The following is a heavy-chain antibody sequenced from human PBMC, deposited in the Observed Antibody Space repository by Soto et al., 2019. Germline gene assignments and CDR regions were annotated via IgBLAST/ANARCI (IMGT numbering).Heavy chain of an antibody. J-gene: IGHJ4*02. Sequence: EVHLVASGGGLVQPGRSLRLSCAASGFRFDDYAIHWVRQAPGKGLDWVAAIGWDGVNIAYADSVKGRLTISRDNARNSRYVQMDSLRVEDTAFYFCARVMAAYNWNDPFDRWGQGTLVTVSS. V-gene: IGHV3-9*01. CDR1: GFRFDDYA. CDR3: ARVMAAYNWNDPFDR. D-gene: IGHD1-20*01. CDR2: IGWDGVNI.